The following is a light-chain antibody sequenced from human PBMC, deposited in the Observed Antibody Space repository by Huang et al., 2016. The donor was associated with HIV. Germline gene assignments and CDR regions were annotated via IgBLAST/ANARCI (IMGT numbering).Light chain of an antibody. CDR1: QIVSSH. CDR3: QQYNDFRST. CDR2: AAS. J-gene: IGKJ3*01. Sequence: ETVMTQSPVTLSVSPGDRASLSCRSSQIVSSHLAWYQQKPCQAPRLRIYAASTRASGVPARFSGSGAGTEFTLTISTLQSEDSAVYYCQQYNDFRSTFGPGTRVEIK. V-gene: IGKV3-15*01.